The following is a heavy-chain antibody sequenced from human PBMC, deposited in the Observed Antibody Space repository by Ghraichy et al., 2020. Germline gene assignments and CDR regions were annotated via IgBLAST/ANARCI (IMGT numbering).Heavy chain of an antibody. CDR3: GAAAGTRRVDP. D-gene: IGHD6-13*01. J-gene: IGHJ5*02. CDR1: GGSFSGYY. Sequence: SETLSLTCAVYGGSFSGYYWSWIRQPPGKGLEWIGEINHSGSTNYNPSLKSRVTISVDTSKNQFSLKLSSVTAADTAVYYCGAAAGTRRVDPWGQGTLVTVSS. CDR2: INHSGST. V-gene: IGHV4-34*01.